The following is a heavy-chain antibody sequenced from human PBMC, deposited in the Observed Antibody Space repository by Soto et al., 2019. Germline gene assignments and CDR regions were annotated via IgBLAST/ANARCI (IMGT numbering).Heavy chain of an antibody. Sequence: ESGGGLVQPGGSLRLSCAASGFTFSSYSMNWVRQAPGKGLEWVSYISSSSSTIYYADSVKGRFTISRDNAKNSLYLQMNSLRAEDTAVYYCARDVRITMVRGVPNNWFDPWGQGTLVTVSS. V-gene: IGHV3-48*01. CDR2: ISSSSSTI. CDR3: ARDVRITMVRGVPNNWFDP. CDR1: GFTFSSYS. J-gene: IGHJ5*02. D-gene: IGHD3-10*01.